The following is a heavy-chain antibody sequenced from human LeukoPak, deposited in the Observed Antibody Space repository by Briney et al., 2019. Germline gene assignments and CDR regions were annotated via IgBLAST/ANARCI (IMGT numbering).Heavy chain of an antibody. CDR3: ARDRTAADP. CDR2: IYSDDRT. CDR1: GFTVSNYY. V-gene: IGHV3-53*01. J-gene: IGHJ5*02. Sequence: GGSLRLSCAASGFTVSNYYMSWVRQAPGKGLEWVSVIYSDDRTYHADSVKGRFTISRDNSKNTLYLQMNNLRVEDTAVYYCARDRTAADPWSQGTLVTVSS. D-gene: IGHD6-13*01.